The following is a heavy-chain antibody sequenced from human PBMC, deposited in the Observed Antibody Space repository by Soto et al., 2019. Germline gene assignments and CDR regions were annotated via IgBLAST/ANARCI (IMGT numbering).Heavy chain of an antibody. CDR2: IYYSGST. J-gene: IGHJ1*01. CDR3: ARSDSSGYYPRDFQH. V-gene: IGHV4-59*01. CDR1: GGSISSYY. Sequence: PSETLSLTCTVSGGSISSYYWSWIRQPPGKGLEWIGYIYYSGSTNYNPSLKSRVTISVDTSKNQFSLKLSSVTAADTAVYYCARSDSSGYYPRDFQHWGQGTLVTVSS. D-gene: IGHD3-22*01.